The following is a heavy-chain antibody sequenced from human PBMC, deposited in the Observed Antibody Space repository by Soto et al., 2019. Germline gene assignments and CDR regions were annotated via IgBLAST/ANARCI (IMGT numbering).Heavy chain of an antibody. J-gene: IGHJ6*02. Sequence: GVSLKISCKGSGYSFTSYWIGWVRQMPGKGLEWMGIIYPGDSDTRYSPSFQGQVTISADKSISTAYLQWSSLKASDTAMYYCARNFPYCSGGSCYGPNYYYYYGMDVWGQGTTVTVSS. CDR2: IYPGDSDT. CDR1: GYSFTSYW. D-gene: IGHD2-15*01. CDR3: ARNFPYCSGGSCYGPNYYYYYGMDV. V-gene: IGHV5-51*01.